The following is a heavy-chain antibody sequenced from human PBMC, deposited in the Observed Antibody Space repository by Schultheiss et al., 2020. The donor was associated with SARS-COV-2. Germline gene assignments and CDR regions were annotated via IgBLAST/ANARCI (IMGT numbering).Heavy chain of an antibody. V-gene: IGHV3-64*04. Sequence: GGSLRLSCSASGFTFSSYAMHWVRQAPGKGLEYVSAISSNGGSTYYADSVKGRFTISRDNSKNTLYLQMNSLRAEDTAVYYCARGTTVTTPLDYWGQGTLVTVSS. CDR2: ISSNGGST. CDR3: ARGTTVTTPLDY. D-gene: IGHD4-17*01. J-gene: IGHJ4*02. CDR1: GFTFSSYA.